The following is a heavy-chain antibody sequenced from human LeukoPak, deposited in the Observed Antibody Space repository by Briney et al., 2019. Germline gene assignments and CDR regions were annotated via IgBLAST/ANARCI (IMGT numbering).Heavy chain of an antibody. CDR2: ISSTGSTI. CDR3: ARDSSMGYDFDY. D-gene: IGHD5-12*01. J-gene: IGHJ4*02. Sequence: PGGSLRLSCAASGFTFSSYSMNWVRQAPGKGLEWVSYISSTGSTIFYADSVKGRFTISRDNAKNSLFLQMNSLRAEDTAVYYCARDSSMGYDFDYWGQGTLVTVSS. CDR1: GFTFSSYS. V-gene: IGHV3-48*01.